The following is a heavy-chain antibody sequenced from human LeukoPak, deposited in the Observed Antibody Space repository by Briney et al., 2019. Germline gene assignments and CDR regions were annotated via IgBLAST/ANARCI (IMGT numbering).Heavy chain of an antibody. CDR2: IYYSGST. V-gene: IGHV4-59*01. J-gene: IGHJ4*02. Sequence: SETLSLTCTVSGGSISSYYWSWIRQPPGKGLEWIGYIYYSGSTNYNPSLKSRITISVDTSKNQFSLKLSSVTAADTAVYYCARDSPSDYGDYVDYWGQGTLVTVSS. CDR1: GGSISSYY. CDR3: ARDSPSDYGDYVDY. D-gene: IGHD4-17*01.